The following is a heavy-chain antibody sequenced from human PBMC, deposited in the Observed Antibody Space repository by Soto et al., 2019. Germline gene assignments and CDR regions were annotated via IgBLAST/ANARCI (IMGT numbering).Heavy chain of an antibody. CDR2: FDPEDGET. V-gene: IGHV1-24*01. Sequence: ASVKISCNFSGYTLTELYMHWVRQAPGKGLEWMGGFDPEDGETIYAQKFQGRVTMTEDTSTDTAYMELSSLRSEDTAVYYCATVLSDYWGQGTLVTVSS. CDR3: ATVLSDY. CDR1: GYTLTELY. J-gene: IGHJ4*02.